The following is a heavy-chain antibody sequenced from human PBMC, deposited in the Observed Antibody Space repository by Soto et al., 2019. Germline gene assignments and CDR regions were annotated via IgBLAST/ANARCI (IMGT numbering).Heavy chain of an antibody. CDR2: IYYSGST. Sequence: SETLSLTCTVSGGSISSYYWSWIRQPPGKGLEWIGYIYYSGSTNYNPSLKSRVTISVDTSKNQFSLKLSSVTAADTAVYYCARAVHSSSWYLDYYYYYMDVWGKGTTVTVSS. CDR3: ARAVHSSSWYLDYYYYYMDV. CDR1: GGSISSYY. D-gene: IGHD6-13*01. V-gene: IGHV4-59*01. J-gene: IGHJ6*03.